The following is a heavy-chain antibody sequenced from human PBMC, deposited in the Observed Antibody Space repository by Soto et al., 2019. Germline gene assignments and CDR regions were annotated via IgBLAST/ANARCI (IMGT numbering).Heavy chain of an antibody. CDR2: IKSKRDGGTT. Sequence: HLVESGGDLVKPGGSLRLSCAASGFMFSSAWMSWVRQAPGKGLEWVGRIKSKRDGGTTDYAPPVKGRFVISRDDSKNTLYLQINSLITDDTAVYYCVEGWNDFWGQGTLVAVSS. D-gene: IGHD1-1*01. CDR3: VEGWNDF. J-gene: IGHJ4*02. CDR1: GFMFSSAW. V-gene: IGHV3-15*01.